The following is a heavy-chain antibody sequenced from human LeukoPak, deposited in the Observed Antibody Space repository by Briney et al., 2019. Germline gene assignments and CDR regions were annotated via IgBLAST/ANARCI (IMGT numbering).Heavy chain of an antibody. CDR1: GFTFSNYA. J-gene: IGHJ6*04. Sequence: GASLRLSCAASGFTFSNYAMSWVRQAPGKGLEWVSAITGSGGNTYYADSVKGRFTISRDNSKNTLYLQMSSLRAEDTAVYYCARTPRDGDPQNYYGMDVWGKGTTVTVSS. CDR2: ITGSGGNT. V-gene: IGHV3-23*01. CDR3: ARTPRDGDPQNYYGMDV. D-gene: IGHD4-17*01.